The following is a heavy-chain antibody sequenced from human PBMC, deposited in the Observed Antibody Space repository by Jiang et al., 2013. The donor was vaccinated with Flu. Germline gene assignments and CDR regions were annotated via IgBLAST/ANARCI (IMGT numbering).Heavy chain of an antibody. J-gene: IGHJ4*02. D-gene: IGHD3-22*01. CDR3: TTEFGRDYSDSIGSFDN. CDR2: IKSISDGGTT. V-gene: IGHV3-15*01. CDR1: TFSDAW. Sequence: TFSDAWMNWVRQAPGKGLEWVGRIKSISDGGTTDYAAPVKDRFTISRDDSKTKLYLQISSLKIEDTAVYYCTTEFGRDYSDSIGSFDNWGQGTLVTVSS.